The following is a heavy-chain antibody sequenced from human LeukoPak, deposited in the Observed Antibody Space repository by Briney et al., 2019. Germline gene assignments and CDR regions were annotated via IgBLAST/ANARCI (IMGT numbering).Heavy chain of an antibody. Sequence: GGSLRLSCAASGFTFSSIAMSWVRQAPDKGLEWVSTISGSGGGTYYADSVKGRFTLSRDDSKNTLYLQMNSLRADDTAVYYCAKDLGRYRNNFFDYWSQGNLVTVSS. D-gene: IGHD1-26*01. CDR1: GFTFSSIA. CDR2: ISGSGGGT. CDR3: AKDLGRYRNNFFDY. J-gene: IGHJ4*02. V-gene: IGHV3-23*01.